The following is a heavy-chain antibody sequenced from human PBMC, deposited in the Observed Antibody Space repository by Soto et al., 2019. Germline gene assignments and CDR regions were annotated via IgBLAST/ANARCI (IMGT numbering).Heavy chain of an antibody. V-gene: IGHV3-33*01. J-gene: IGHJ4*02. CDR1: GSTFSIYG. CDR2: IWNDGSNK. D-gene: IGHD3-16*01. Sequence: QVQLVESGGGVVQPGRSLRLSCAASGSTFSIYGMLWVRQAPGKGLEWVAVIWNDGSNKYYGDSVKGRFTISRDNSKNTLYLHMNSLRADDTAVYYCARAVGPFDYWGQGTLVTVSS. CDR3: ARAVGPFDY.